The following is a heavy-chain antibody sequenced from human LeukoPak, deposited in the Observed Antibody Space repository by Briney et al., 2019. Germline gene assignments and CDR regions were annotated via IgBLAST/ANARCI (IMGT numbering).Heavy chain of an antibody. J-gene: IGHJ4*02. V-gene: IGHV3-48*01. D-gene: IGHD3-16*01. Sequence: GGSLRLSCAASGFTFSSYSMNWVRQAPGKGLEWVSYISSSSSTIYYADSVKGRFTISRDNAKNSLYLQMNSLRAEDTAVYYCARLGERIAAPFNYWGQGTLVTVSS. CDR3: ARLGERIAAPFNY. CDR2: ISSSSSTI. CDR1: GFTFSSYS.